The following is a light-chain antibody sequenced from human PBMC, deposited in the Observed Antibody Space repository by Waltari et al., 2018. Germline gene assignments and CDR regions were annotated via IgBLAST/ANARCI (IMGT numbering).Light chain of an antibody. CDR1: QSISSW. CDR2: KAS. J-gene: IGKJ1*01. Sequence: DLQMTQSPSTLSASVGDRVTITCRASQSISSWLAWYQQKPGKAPKLLIYKASSLESGVPSRFSGSGSGTEFTLTISSLQPDDFATYCCQQYNSYPSTFGQGTKVDIK. V-gene: IGKV1-5*03. CDR3: QQYNSYPST.